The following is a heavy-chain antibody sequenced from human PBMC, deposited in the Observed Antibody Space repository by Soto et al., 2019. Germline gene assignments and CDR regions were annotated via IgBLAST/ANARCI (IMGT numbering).Heavy chain of an antibody. CDR3: ARDYYDSSGYYPNWFDP. CDR2: IIPIFGTA. Sequence: GASVKVSCKASGGTFSIYAIIWVRQAPGQGLEWMGGIIPIFGTANYAQKFQGRVTITADESTSTAYMELSSLRSEDSAVYYCARDYYDSSGYYPNWFDPWGQGTLVTVSS. CDR1: GGTFSIYA. D-gene: IGHD3-22*01. V-gene: IGHV1-69*13. J-gene: IGHJ5*02.